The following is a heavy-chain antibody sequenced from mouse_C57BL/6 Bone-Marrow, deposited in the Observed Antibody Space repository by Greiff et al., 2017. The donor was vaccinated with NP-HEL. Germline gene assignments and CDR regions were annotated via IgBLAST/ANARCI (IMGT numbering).Heavy chain of an antibody. J-gene: IGHJ2*01. CDR3: ASVKPTMDGPFDY. D-gene: IGHD2-3*01. Sequence: QVQLQQSGAELVKPGASVKLSCKASGYTFTSYWMHWVKQRPGRGLEWIGRIDPNSGGTKYNEKFKSKATLTVDKPSSTAYMQLSSLTSEDSAVYYCASVKPTMDGPFDYWGQGTTLTVSS. CDR1: GYTFTSYW. V-gene: IGHV1-72*01. CDR2: IDPNSGGT.